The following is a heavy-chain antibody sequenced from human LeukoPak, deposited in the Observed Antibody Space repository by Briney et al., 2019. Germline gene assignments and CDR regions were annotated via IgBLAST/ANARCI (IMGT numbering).Heavy chain of an antibody. D-gene: IGHD3-10*01. CDR3: ARGAYYYDSGD. CDR1: GGSFSSYY. J-gene: IGHJ4*02. Sequence: SETLSLTCAVYGGSFSSYYWSWIRQPPGKGLEWIGYVYYSGSTNYNPSLKSRVTISVDTSKNQFSLKLSSVTAADTAVYYCARGAYYYDSGDWGQGILVTVSS. V-gene: IGHV4-59*01. CDR2: VYYSGST.